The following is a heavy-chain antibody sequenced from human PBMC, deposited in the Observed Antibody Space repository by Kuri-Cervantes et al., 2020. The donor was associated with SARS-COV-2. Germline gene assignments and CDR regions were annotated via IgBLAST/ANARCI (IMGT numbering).Heavy chain of an antibody. D-gene: IGHD2-2*01. J-gene: IGHJ6*02. V-gene: IGHV3-30-3*01. CDR1: GFTFSTYA. CDR2: ISYDGSNK. Sequence: GESLKISCAASGFTFSTYAMHWVRQAPGKGLEWVAVISYDGSNKYYADSVKGRFTISRDNAKNSLYLQMNSLRAEDTAVYYCARGGGRIVVVLAAMYYYGMDVWGQGTTVTVSS. CDR3: ARGGGRIVVVLAAMYYYGMDV.